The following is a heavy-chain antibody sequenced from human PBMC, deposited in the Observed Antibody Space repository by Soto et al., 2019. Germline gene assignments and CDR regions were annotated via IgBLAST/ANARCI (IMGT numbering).Heavy chain of an antibody. CDR1: GGTFSSST. J-gene: IGHJ6*02. D-gene: IGHD1-26*01. V-gene: IGHV1-69*08. Sequence: QVQLVQSGAEVKKPGSSVKVSCQASGGTFSSSTISWVRQAPGQGLEWMGRIITILGIANYAQKFQGRVTITADKSTSTGYMELSSLRSADTAVYYCARDLHPVGYSYGMDVWGQGTTVTVSS. CDR2: IITILGIA. CDR3: ARDLHPVGYSYGMDV.